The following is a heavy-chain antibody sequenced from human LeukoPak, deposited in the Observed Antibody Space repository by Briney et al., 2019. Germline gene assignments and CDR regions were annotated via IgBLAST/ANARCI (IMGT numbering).Heavy chain of an antibody. V-gene: IGHV4-30-4*01. CDR1: GGSISSGDYY. D-gene: IGHD5-24*01. J-gene: IGHJ5*02. CDR3: AAEREDWFDP. CDR2: IYYSGST. Sequence: SETLSLTCTVSGGSISSGDYYWSWIRQPPGKGLEWIGYIYYSGSTYYNPSLKSRVTISVDTSKNQFSLKLSSVTAADTAVYYCAAEREDWFDPGAREPWSPSPQ.